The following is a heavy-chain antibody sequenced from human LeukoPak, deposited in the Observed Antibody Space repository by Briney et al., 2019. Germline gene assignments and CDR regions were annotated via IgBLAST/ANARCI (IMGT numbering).Heavy chain of an antibody. D-gene: IGHD3-10*01. CDR2: ITGGGGST. V-gene: IGHV3-23*01. J-gene: IGHJ4*02. Sequence: GGSLRLSCAASGFTFSSYAMSWVRQAPGKGLEWVSAITGGGGSTYYADSVKGRFTISRDNSKNTLYLQMNSLRAEDTAVYYGAKDRSYSGFSGRGAYFDYWGQGTLVTVSS. CDR1: GFTFSSYA. CDR3: AKDRSYSGFSGRGAYFDY.